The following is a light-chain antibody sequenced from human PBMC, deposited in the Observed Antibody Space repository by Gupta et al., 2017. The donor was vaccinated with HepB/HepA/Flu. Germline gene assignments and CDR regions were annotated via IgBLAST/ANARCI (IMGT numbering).Light chain of an antibody. V-gene: IGLV3-19*01. CDR3: NSRDTSGNYLMV. Sequence: SSELPQDPAVSVALGQTVRITCHGNSLRTYHASWYQQRPGQAPVLVIDGKDNRPSGIPDRFSGSSSGSTASLTITGAQAEDEADYYCNSRDTSGNYLMVFGGGTKLTVL. J-gene: IGLJ2*01. CDR2: GKD. CDR1: SLRTYH.